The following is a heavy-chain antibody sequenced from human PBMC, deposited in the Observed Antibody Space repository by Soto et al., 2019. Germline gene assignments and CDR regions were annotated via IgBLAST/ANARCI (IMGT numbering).Heavy chain of an antibody. J-gene: IGHJ5*02. V-gene: IGHV4-34*01. CDR1: GGSFSGYY. D-gene: IGHD4-17*01. Sequence: QVQLQQWGAGLLKPSETLSLTCAVYGGSFSGYYWSWIRQPPGKGLEWIGEINHSGSTNYNPSLKSRVTIPVDTSQNQFSRKLSSVTAADTAVYYCARLRDGMTTVTRVGRWFDPWGQGTLVTVSS. CDR2: INHSGST. CDR3: ARLRDGMTTVTRVGRWFDP.